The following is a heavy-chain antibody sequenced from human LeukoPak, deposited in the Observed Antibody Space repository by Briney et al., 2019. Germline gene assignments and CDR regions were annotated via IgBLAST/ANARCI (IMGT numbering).Heavy chain of an antibody. Sequence: SVKVSCKASGGTFSSYAISWVRQAPGQGLEWMGRIIPILGIANYAQKFQGRVTITADKSTSTAYMELSSLRSEDTAVYYCARDLRDSSGYYYYGMDVWGQGTTVTVSS. CDR3: ARDLRDSSGYYYYGMDV. J-gene: IGHJ6*02. D-gene: IGHD3-22*01. CDR1: GGTFSSYA. CDR2: IIPILGIA. V-gene: IGHV1-69*04.